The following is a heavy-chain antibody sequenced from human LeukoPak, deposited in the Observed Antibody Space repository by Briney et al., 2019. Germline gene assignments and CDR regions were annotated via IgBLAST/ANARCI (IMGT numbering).Heavy chain of an antibody. V-gene: IGHV1-18*01. J-gene: IGHJ4*02. Sequence: ASVKVSCKASGYTFTSYGISWVRQAPGQGLEWMGWISAYNGNTNYAQKLQGRVTMATDTSTSTAYMELRSLRSDDTAVYYCARDNDMGAVAGTFDYWGQGTLVTVSS. D-gene: IGHD6-19*01. CDR1: GYTFTSYG. CDR3: ARDNDMGAVAGTFDY. CDR2: ISAYNGNT.